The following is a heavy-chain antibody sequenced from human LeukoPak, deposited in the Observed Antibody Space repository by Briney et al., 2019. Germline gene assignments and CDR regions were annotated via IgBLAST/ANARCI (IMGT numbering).Heavy chain of an antibody. CDR3: AEDKVPMDV. CDR1: GFTFSSYG. CDR2: VHYDGSIL. V-gene: IGHV3-30*02. Sequence: GGSLRLSCAASGFTFSSYGMHWVRQAPGKGLEWVAYVHYDGSILYYTDSVKGRFTISRDNSKHTAHLQMSSLTTDDTGVYYCAEDKVPMDVWGKGTTVTVSS. J-gene: IGHJ6*03.